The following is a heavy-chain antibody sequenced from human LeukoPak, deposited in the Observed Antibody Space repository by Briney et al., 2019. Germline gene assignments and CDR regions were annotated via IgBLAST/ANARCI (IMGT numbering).Heavy chain of an antibody. D-gene: IGHD2-21*02. J-gene: IGHJ4*02. V-gene: IGHV3-74*01. CDR2: INTDESYT. Sequence: PGGSLRLSCAASGFTFSSYWMHWARQAPGKGLVWVSHINTDESYTAYADYVKGRFTISRDNAKNTLYLQMNSLRVDDTAVYYCTRGRGGDSNDYWGQGALVTVSS. CDR3: TRGRGGDSNDY. CDR1: GFTFSSYW.